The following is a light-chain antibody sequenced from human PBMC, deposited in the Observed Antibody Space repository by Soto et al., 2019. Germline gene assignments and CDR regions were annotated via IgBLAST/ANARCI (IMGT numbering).Light chain of an antibody. CDR2: GAS. CDR3: QQYDDSPGT. CDR1: QSISSSY. Sequence: IVLTQSPGTLSLSPGGRATLSCRASQSISSSYLAWYQQKPGQAPRLLIYGASSRATAIPDRFSGSGSGTAFTLTISRREPEDSAVYYCQQYDDSPGTFGQGTKVEIK. V-gene: IGKV3-20*01. J-gene: IGKJ1*01.